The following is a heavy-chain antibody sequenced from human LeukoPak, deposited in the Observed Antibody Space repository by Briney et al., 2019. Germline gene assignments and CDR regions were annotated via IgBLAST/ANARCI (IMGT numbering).Heavy chain of an antibody. Sequence: PGGSLRLSCAASGFTFSGSGMHWVRQAPGKGPEWVAVIWYDGSQRYYAESVKGRFTISRDNSKNTLDLQMSSLRVEDTAVYYCARDTTKGVLSLDVWGQGTTVTVSS. D-gene: IGHD2-8*01. J-gene: IGHJ6*02. CDR1: GFTFSGSG. CDR3: ARDTTKGVLSLDV. V-gene: IGHV3-33*01. CDR2: IWYDGSQR.